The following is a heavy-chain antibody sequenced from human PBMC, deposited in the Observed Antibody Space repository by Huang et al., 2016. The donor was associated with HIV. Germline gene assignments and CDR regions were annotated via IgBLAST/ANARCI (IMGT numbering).Heavy chain of an antibody. J-gene: IGHJ3*02. Sequence: QVQLQQWGAGLLKPSENLSLTCAVYGGSFSGYYWSWIRQSPGKGLEWIGEINHSGSNNYHPSLKSRLTISVDTSKNQFSLKLSSVTAADTAVYYCARERMMSWLDDHDAFDIWGQGTMVTVSS. CDR3: ARERMMSWLDDHDAFDI. CDR1: GGSFSGYY. D-gene: IGHD1-1*01. V-gene: IGHV4-34*01. CDR2: INHSGSN.